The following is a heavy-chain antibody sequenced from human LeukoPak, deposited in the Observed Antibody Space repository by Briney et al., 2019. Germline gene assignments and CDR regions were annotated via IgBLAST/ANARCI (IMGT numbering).Heavy chain of an antibody. Sequence: SETLSLTCTVSGGSISSSSYYWGWIRQPPGKGLEWIGSIYYSGSTYYNPSLKSRVTISVDASKNQFSLKLSSVTAADTAVYYCARHTRRGGFGSYRKGNFDYWGQGTLVTVSS. V-gene: IGHV4-39*01. CDR3: ARHTRRGGFGSYRKGNFDY. CDR2: IYYSGST. CDR1: GGSISSSSYY. D-gene: IGHD1-26*01. J-gene: IGHJ4*02.